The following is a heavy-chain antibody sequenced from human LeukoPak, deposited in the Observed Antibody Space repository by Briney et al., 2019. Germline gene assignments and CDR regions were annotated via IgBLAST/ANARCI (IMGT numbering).Heavy chain of an antibody. CDR1: GGSISSSSYY. CDR3: ASGAVTTPLFDY. V-gene: IGHV4-39*07. CDR2: IYYSGST. D-gene: IGHD4-17*01. Sequence: PSQTLSLTCTVSGGSISSSSYYWGWIRQPPGKGLEWIGSIYYSGSTYYNPSLKSRVTISVDTSKNQFSLKLSSVTAADTAVYYCASGAVTTPLFDYWGQGTLVTVPS. J-gene: IGHJ4*02.